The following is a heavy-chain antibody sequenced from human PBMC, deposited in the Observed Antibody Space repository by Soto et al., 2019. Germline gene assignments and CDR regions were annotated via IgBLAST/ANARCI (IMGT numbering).Heavy chain of an antibody. J-gene: IGHJ4*02. CDR1: GFTFSTNW. CDR3: TKEFDSNQGY. V-gene: IGHV3-74*01. D-gene: IGHD4-4*01. CDR2: INGDGSIT. Sequence: EVQLVESGGGLVQPGGSLRLSCAASGFTFSTNWMHWVRQAPGKGLVWVSRINGDGSITRYADSVKGRFTISRDNAKNTLFLQMNSLRAEDTAVYYCTKEFDSNQGYWGQGSLVTVSS.